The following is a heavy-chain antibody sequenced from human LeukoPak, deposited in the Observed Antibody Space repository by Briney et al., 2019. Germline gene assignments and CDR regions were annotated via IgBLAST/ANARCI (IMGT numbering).Heavy chain of an antibody. CDR1: GDSFSSVTDY. V-gene: IGHV4-39*07. J-gene: IGHJ4*02. D-gene: IGHD6-19*01. CDR2: GDYSGGT. CDR3: AGERGEEYSSGWYKRNYFDN. Sequence: KPSETLSLTCTVSGDSFSSVTDYWAWSRQPPGKGLEWIASGDYSGGTYYNPSLESRVAISADMSKNQFSLKLTSVTGADTAVYYCAGERGEEYSSGWYKRNYFDNWGQGIRVTVSS.